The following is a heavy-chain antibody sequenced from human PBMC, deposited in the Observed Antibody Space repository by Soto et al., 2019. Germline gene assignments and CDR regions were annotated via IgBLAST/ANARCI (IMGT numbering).Heavy chain of an antibody. CDR3: AKSPGMYYYDSSGYYHYDY. CDR2: ITYGSDI. D-gene: IGHD3-22*01. CDR1: GFTVSSNY. V-gene: IGHV3-21*01. J-gene: IGHJ4*02. Sequence: GGSLRLSCAASGFTVSSNYMSWVRQAPGKGLEWVSSITYGSDIFYADSVKGRFTISRDNAKNSLYLQMNSLRAEDTAVYYCAKSPGMYYYDSSGYYHYDYWGQGTLVTVSS.